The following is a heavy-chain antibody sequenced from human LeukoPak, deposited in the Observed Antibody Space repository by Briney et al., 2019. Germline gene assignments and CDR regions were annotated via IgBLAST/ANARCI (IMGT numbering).Heavy chain of an antibody. CDR3: AKVQFNWGPIDY. D-gene: IGHD7-27*01. J-gene: IGHJ4*02. CDR2: IDGSGDKT. Sequence: PGGSLRLSCAASGFTFSNFAIPWVRQVPGKGLEWVSSIDGSGDKTHYPDSVRGRFTASRDNSKNTLYLQMNSLRVEDTATYFCAKVQFNWGPIDYWGQGTPVIVSS. V-gene: IGHV3-23*01. CDR1: GFTFSNFA.